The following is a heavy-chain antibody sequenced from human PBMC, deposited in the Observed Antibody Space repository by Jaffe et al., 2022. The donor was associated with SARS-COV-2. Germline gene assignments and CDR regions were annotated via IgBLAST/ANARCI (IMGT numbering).Heavy chain of an antibody. CDR1: GFTFSSYA. J-gene: IGHJ6*02. CDR3: AKDSGCSGGSCYRGYYYGMDV. CDR2: ISGSGGST. V-gene: IGHV3-23*01. D-gene: IGHD2-15*01. Sequence: EVQLLESGGGLVQPGGSLRLSCAASGFTFSSYAMSWVRQAPGKGLEWVSAISGSGGSTYYADSVKGRFTISRDNSKNTLYLQMNSLRAEDTAVYYCAKDSGCSGGSCYRGYYYGMDVWGQGTTVTVSS.